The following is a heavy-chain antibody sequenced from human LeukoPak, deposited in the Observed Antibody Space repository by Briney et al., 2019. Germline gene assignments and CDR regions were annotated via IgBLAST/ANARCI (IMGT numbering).Heavy chain of an antibody. CDR1: GGSITSSPYH. Sequence: SETLSLTCTVSGGSITSSPYHWAWIRQPPGRGPEWIGTVSHTGAIQYSPSLTSRVTISLDTSKNQFSLSLNSVTAADTAIFYCARSMVTTDRNFDHWGQGTLVTVSS. CDR2: VSHTGAI. V-gene: IGHV4-39*07. CDR3: ARSMVTTDRNFDH. J-gene: IGHJ4*01. D-gene: IGHD2-21*02.